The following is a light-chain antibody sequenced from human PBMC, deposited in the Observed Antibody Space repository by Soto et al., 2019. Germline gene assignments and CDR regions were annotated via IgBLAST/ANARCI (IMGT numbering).Light chain of an antibody. V-gene: IGKV3-20*01. CDR1: QSVSSSY. CDR3: HQYGTSPTT. CDR2: GAS. J-gene: IGKJ5*01. Sequence: IVLTQSPGTLSLSPGERATLSCRASQSVSSSYLAWYQQKPGQAPRLLIYGASSRATGIPDRFSGSGSGTDFTLTISRLEPEDFVVYICHQYGTSPTTFGQGTRLEI.